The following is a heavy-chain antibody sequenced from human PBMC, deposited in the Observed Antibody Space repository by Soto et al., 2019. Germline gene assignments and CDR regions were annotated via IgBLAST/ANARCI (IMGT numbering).Heavy chain of an antibody. Sequence: PGGSLRLSCAASDFTVDNNYMTWVRQAPGKGLEWVSVIYSGGGTMYTDSVKGRFTISRDNSKNTLYLQMNSLRAEDTAVYYCAKDEASGYVSNWFDPWGQGTLVTVSS. CDR2: IYSGGGT. CDR3: AKDEASGYVSNWFDP. CDR1: DFTVDNNY. J-gene: IGHJ5*02. V-gene: IGHV3-53*05. D-gene: IGHD5-12*01.